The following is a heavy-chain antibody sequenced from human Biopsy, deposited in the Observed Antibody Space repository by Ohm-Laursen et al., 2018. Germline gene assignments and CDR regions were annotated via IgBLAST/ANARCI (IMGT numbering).Heavy chain of an antibody. D-gene: IGHD4-17*01. V-gene: IGHV3-33*01. CDR3: ARDSIINAVTTADY. Sequence: SLRLSCAAPGFTFSNYGMHWVRQAPGKGLEWLAVIWYDGSNKYYGDSVQGRFTISRDNSKNTVYLQMNSLRAEDTAIYYCARDSIINAVTTADYWGQGTWVTVSS. J-gene: IGHJ4*02. CDR2: IWYDGSNK. CDR1: GFTFSNYG.